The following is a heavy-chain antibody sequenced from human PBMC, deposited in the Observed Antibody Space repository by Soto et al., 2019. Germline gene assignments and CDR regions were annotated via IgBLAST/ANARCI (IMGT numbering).Heavy chain of an antibody. CDR2: ISYDGRDS. CDR1: GFTFTAFA. Sequence: GGSLRLSCAVSGFTFTAFAIHWVRQAPGKGLEWVAVISYDGRDSHYADSVKGRLTISRDHSKNPVFLQINSLTTAATAVYYFATRRYVASYHFYYWGQG. CDR3: ATRRYVASYHFYY. J-gene: IGHJ4*02. V-gene: IGHV3-30*04. D-gene: IGHD3-9*01.